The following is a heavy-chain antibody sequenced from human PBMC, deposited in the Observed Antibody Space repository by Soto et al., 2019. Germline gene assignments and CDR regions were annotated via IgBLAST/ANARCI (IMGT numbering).Heavy chain of an antibody. CDR1: GGSISSYY. CDR3: ARQTNSSPARGPNWFDP. Sequence: SEALSLTCTVSGGSISSYYWSWIRQPPGKGLEWIGYIYYSGSTNYNPSLKSRVTISVDTSKNQFSLKLSSVTAADTALYFCARQTNSSPARGPNWFDPWGQGALVTVSS. V-gene: IGHV4-59*01. CDR2: IYYSGST. D-gene: IGHD6-19*01. J-gene: IGHJ5*02.